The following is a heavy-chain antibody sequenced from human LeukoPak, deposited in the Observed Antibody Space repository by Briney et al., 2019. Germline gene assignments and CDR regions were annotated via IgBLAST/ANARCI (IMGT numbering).Heavy chain of an antibody. CDR2: ISYDGSNK. D-gene: IGHD3-22*01. V-gene: IGHV3-30*04. J-gene: IGHJ4*02. CDR1: GFTFSSYA. CDR3: ARSPYYYDSSGYLAYFDY. Sequence: GGSLRLSCAASGFTFSSYAMHWVRQAPGKGLEWVAVISYDGSNKYYADSVKGRFTISRDNAKNSLYLQMNSLRAEDTAVYYCARSPYYYDSSGYLAYFDYWGQGTLVTVSS.